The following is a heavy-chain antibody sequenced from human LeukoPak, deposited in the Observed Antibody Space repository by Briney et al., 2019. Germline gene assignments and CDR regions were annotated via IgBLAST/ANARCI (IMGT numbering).Heavy chain of an antibody. CDR2: ISAYNGNT. Sequence: ASVKVSRKASGYTFTSYGISWVRQAPGQGLEWMGWISAYNGNTNYAQKPQGRVTMTTDTSTSTAYMELRSLRSDDTAVYYCARAYGDYALLHLDYWGQGTLVSVSS. CDR3: ARAYGDYALLHLDY. D-gene: IGHD4-17*01. V-gene: IGHV1-18*01. J-gene: IGHJ4*02. CDR1: GYTFTSYG.